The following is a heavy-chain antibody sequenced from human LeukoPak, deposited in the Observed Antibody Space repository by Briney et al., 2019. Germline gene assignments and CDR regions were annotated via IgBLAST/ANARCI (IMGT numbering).Heavy chain of an antibody. D-gene: IGHD3-10*01. Sequence: TPSETLSLTCTVSGGSISSSSYYWGWIRQPPGKGLEWIGSIYYSGSTYYNPSLKSRVTISVDTSKNQFSLKLSSVTAADTAVYYCARSSKGFGELFLNWFDPWGQGTLVTVSS. J-gene: IGHJ5*02. CDR1: GGSISSSSYY. V-gene: IGHV4-39*01. CDR2: IYYSGST. CDR3: ARSSKGFGELFLNWFDP.